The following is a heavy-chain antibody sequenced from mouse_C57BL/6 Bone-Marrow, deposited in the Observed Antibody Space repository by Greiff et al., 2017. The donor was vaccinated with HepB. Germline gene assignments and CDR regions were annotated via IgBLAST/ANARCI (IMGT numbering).Heavy chain of an antibody. D-gene: IGHD2-4*01. CDR3: ARYYDYDQNFDY. CDR2: IDPEDGET. CDR1: GFNIKDYY. Sequence: EVKLQESGAELVKPGASVKLSCTASGFNIKDYYMHWVKQRTEQGLEWIGRIDPEDGETKYAPKFPGKATITADTSSNTAYLQLSSLTYEDTAVYCCARYYDYDQNFDYWGQGTTLTVSS. V-gene: IGHV14-2*01. J-gene: IGHJ2*01.